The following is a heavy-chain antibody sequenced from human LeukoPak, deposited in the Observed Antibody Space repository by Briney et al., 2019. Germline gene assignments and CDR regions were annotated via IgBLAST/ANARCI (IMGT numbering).Heavy chain of an antibody. CDR3: AREEGYCSGGSCYDVDY. D-gene: IGHD2-15*01. CDR2: IIPILGIA. Sequence: GASVKVSCKASGGTFSGYAIRWVRQAPGQGLEWMGRIIPILGIANYAQKFQGRVTITADKSTSTAYMELSSLRSEDTAVYYCAREEGYCSGGSCYDVDYWGQGTLVTVSS. J-gene: IGHJ4*02. CDR1: GGTFSGYA. V-gene: IGHV1-69*04.